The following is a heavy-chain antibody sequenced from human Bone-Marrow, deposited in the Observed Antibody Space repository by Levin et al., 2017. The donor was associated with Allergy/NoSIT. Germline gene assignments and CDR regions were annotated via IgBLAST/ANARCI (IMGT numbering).Heavy chain of an antibody. CDR1: GDSVSSYSVG. CDR3: ARDDGSGWRNWFAP. J-gene: IGHJ5*02. V-gene: IGHV6-1*01. D-gene: IGHD6-19*01. CDR2: TYYRSKWNY. Sequence: SQTLSLTCAISGDSVSSYSVGWDWIRQSPSRGFEWLGRTYYRSKWNYDYAPSLRGRIIINPDTSKNQFSLQLTSVTPEDTAVYYCARDDGSGWRNWFAPWGQGTLVTVSS.